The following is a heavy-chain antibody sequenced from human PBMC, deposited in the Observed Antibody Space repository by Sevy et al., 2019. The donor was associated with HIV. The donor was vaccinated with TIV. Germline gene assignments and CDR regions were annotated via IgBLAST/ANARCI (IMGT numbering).Heavy chain of an antibody. V-gene: IGHV5-51*01. CDR3: ARYPIVVVPAAEYYFDY. J-gene: IGHJ4*02. Sequence: GESLKISCKGPGYTFTNYWIGWVRQMPGKGLEWMGIIYPGDSDTRYSPSFQGQVTISADKSISTAYLQWSSLKASDTAMYYCARYPIVVVPAAEYYFDYWGQGTLVTVSS. CDR1: GYTFTNYW. D-gene: IGHD2-2*01. CDR2: IYPGDSDT.